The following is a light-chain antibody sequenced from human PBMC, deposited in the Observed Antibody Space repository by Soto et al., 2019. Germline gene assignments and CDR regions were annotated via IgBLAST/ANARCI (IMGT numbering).Light chain of an antibody. J-gene: IGKJ2*01. Sequence: DIQLTQSPSFLSASVGDRVTITCRASQGISSYLAWYQQKPGKAPKLLIYAASTLQSGVPSRFSGSGSGTEFNLTIRNLQPEDCATYYCQQLNSYPNTFGQGTKLEIK. V-gene: IGKV1-9*01. CDR2: AAS. CDR1: QGISSY. CDR3: QQLNSYPNT.